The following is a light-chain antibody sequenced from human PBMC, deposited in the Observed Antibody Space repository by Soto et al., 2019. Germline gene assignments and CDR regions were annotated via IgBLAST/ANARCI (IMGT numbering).Light chain of an antibody. J-gene: IGKJ1*01. V-gene: IGKV1-5*03. CDR2: KAS. CDR1: QSISSW. CDR3: QQYNSYRWT. Sequence: DIPMTQSPSTLSASLVDRVTLTCRASQSISSWLAWYQQKPGKAPKLLIYKASSLESGVPSRFSGSGSGTEFTLTISSLQPDDFATYYCQQYNSYRWTFGQGTKVDIK.